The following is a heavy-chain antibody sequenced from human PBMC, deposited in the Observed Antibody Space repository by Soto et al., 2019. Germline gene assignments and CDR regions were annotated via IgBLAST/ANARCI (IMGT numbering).Heavy chain of an antibody. CDR2: INAGNGNT. J-gene: IGHJ6*02. D-gene: IGHD3-10*01. CDR3: ARDFRFEPQDYYYYGMDV. CDR1: GYTFTSYA. V-gene: IGHV1-3*01. Sequence: ASVKVSCKASGYTFTSYAMHWVRQAPGQRLEWMGWINAGNGNTKYSQKFQGRVTITRDTSASTAYMELSSLRSEDTAVYYCARDFRFEPQDYYYYGMDVWGQGTTVTVSS.